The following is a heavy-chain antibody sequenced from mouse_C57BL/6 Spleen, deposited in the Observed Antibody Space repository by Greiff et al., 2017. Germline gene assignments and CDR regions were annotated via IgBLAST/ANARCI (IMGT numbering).Heavy chain of an antibody. D-gene: IGHD1-1*01. CDR3: ARFGYYGSSLDY. CDR1: GYSFTGYY. CDR2: INPSTGGT. J-gene: IGHJ2*01. V-gene: IGHV1-42*01. Sequence: EVQLVESGPELVKPGASVKISCKASGYSFTGYYMNWVKQSPEKSLEWIGEINPSTGGTTYNQKFKAKATLTVDKSSSTAYMQLKSLTSEDSAVYYCARFGYYGSSLDYWGQGTTLTVSS.